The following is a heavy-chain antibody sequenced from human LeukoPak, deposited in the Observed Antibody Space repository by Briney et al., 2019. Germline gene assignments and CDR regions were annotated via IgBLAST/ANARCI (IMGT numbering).Heavy chain of an antibody. CDR1: GGSFSGYY. J-gene: IGHJ4*02. Sequence: SETLSLTCAVYGGSFSGYYWSWIRQPPEKGLEWIGEINHSGSTNYNPSLKSRVTISVDTSKNQFSLKLSSVTAADTAVYYCARLSPRIRGSYFHYWGQGTLATVSS. V-gene: IGHV4-34*01. CDR2: INHSGST. CDR3: ARLSPRIRGSYFHY. D-gene: IGHD3-16*01.